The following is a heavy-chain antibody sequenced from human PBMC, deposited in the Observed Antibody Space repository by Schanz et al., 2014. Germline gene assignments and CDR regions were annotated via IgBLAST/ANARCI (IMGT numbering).Heavy chain of an antibody. J-gene: IGHJ4*02. CDR2: ISRDGTTS. V-gene: IGHV3-48*03. Sequence: VQLVESGGGVVQPGRSQRLSCAASGFSFSTYAMHWVRQAPGKGLEWLSYISRDGTTSYYADSVKGRFTISRDNAKNSLYLQMNSLRGDDTAIYYCVKGGTNTLDSWGQGTLVTVSS. CDR3: VKGGTNTLDS. CDR1: GFSFSTYA.